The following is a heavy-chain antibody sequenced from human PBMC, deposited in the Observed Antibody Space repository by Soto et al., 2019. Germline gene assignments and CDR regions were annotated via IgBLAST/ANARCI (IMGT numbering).Heavy chain of an antibody. J-gene: IGHJ4*02. D-gene: IGHD3-3*01. CDR2: FDPEAGET. CDR1: GYTLTGLA. V-gene: IGHV1-24*01. Sequence: GASVKVSCKVSGYTLTGLAMHWVRQAPGKGLEGMGGFDPEAGETIDAQRFQGRVTMTEDTSTDTAYMELSSLRSEDTAVYYWATSITIFGVVIPFDYWSQGTLVT. CDR3: ATSITIFGVVIPFDY.